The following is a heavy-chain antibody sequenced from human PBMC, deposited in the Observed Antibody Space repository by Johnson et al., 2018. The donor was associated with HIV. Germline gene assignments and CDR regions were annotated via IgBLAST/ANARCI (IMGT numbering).Heavy chain of an antibody. CDR2: IRHDGNNK. CDR3: TAHYRNAFDI. Sequence: QVQLVESGEGVVQPGRSLRLSCAASGFTFSSYAMHWVRQAPGKGLEWVAFIRHDGNNKYYADSVKGRFTISRDNSKNTLYLQMNSLRAEDTAVYYCTAHYRNAFDIWGQGTMVTVSS. D-gene: IGHD1-26*01. V-gene: IGHV3-30*02. J-gene: IGHJ3*02. CDR1: GFTFSSYA.